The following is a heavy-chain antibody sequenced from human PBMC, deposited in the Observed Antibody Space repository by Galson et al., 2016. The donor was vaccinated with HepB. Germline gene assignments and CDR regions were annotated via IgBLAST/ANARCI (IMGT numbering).Heavy chain of an antibody. J-gene: IGHJ4*02. D-gene: IGHD2-8*01. V-gene: IGHV4-34*01. Sequence: SETLSLTCAVYGGSFSGYYWSWIRQPPGKGLEWIGEISHSGSTNYNPSLKSRVTMSVDTSFSLKLTSVTAADTAVYYRARGRATKADYWGQGTLVTVSS. CDR3: ARGRATKADY. CDR1: GGSFSGYY. CDR2: ISHSGST.